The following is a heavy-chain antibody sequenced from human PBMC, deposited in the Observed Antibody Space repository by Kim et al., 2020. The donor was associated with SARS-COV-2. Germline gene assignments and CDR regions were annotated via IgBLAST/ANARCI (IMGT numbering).Heavy chain of an antibody. J-gene: IGHJ6*02. CDR1: GFTFNGHA. CDR2: IIRSGDGK. V-gene: IGHV3-9*01. CDR3: IKDVLAGGSDV. D-gene: IGHD3-3*02. Sequence: GGSLRLSCIASGFTFNGHAMHWVRQTPGKGLEWVSGIIRSGDGKCYADSVKGRFTTSIDKAKNSLYLQMNSLRPEDTALYYSIKDVLAGGSDVWGQGT.